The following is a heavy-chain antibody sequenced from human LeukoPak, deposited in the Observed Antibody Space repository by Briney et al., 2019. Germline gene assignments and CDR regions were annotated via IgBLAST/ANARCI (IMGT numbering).Heavy chain of an antibody. CDR1: GFTVSSNY. Sequence: GGSLRLSCAASGFTVSSNYMSWVRQAPGKGLEWVSVIYSGGSTYYADSVKGRFTISRDNSKNTLYLQMNSLRAEDTAVYYCARQAAAGPKGDAFDIWGQGTMVTVPS. J-gene: IGHJ3*02. CDR3: ARQAAAGPKGDAFDI. D-gene: IGHD6-13*01. V-gene: IGHV3-66*04. CDR2: IYSGGST.